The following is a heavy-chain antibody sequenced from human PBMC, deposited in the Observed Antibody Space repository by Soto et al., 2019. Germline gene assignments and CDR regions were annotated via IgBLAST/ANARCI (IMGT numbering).Heavy chain of an antibody. CDR1: GGSISSSSYY. J-gene: IGHJ5*02. D-gene: IGHD3-9*01. V-gene: IGHV4-39*01. CDR3: ARHSSLSLRYFPGLGPDRLNWFDP. CDR2: IYYSGST. Sequence: SETLSLTCTVSGGSISSSSYYWGWIRQPPGKGLEWIGSIYYSGSTYYNPSLKSRVTISVDTSKNQFSLKLSSVTAADTAVYYCARHSSLSLRYFPGLGPDRLNWFDPWGQGTRVTVSS.